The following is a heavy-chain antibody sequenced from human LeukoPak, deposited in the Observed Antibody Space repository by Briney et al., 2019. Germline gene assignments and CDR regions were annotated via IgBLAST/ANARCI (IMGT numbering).Heavy chain of an antibody. Sequence: SETLSLTCTVSGGSISSSSYYWSWIRQPPGKGLEWIGYIYYSGSTYYNPSLKSRVTISVDTSKNQFSLKLSSVTAADTAVYYCARGSLDTREYCSGGSCTTDYWGQGTLVTVSS. CDR2: IYYSGST. CDR1: GGSISSSSYY. V-gene: IGHV4-30-4*01. CDR3: ARGSLDTREYCSGGSCTTDY. D-gene: IGHD2-15*01. J-gene: IGHJ4*02.